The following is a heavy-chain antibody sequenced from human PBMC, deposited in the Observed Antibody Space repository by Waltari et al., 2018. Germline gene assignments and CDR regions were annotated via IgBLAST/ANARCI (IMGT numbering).Heavy chain of an antibody. CDR2: IYPRSADT. CDR3: ASTGFWSGYYDYYYGMDV. J-gene: IGHJ6*02. Sequence: EVQLVQSGAEVKKPGESLKISCKGSGYSFTSYWIGWVRQMPGKGLEWMGIIYPRSADTRYRPSFQGQVTISACKSISTAYLQWSSLKASDTAMYYCASTGFWSGYYDYYYGMDVWGRGTTVTVSS. CDR1: GYSFTSYW. V-gene: IGHV5-51*01. D-gene: IGHD3-3*01.